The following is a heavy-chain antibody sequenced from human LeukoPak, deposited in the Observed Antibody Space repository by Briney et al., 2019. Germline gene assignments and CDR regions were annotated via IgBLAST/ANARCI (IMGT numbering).Heavy chain of an antibody. D-gene: IGHD5-24*01. CDR1: GGTFSSYA. CDR2: IIPIFGTA. CDR3: ARDADGYNTQSYYYMDV. J-gene: IGHJ6*03. V-gene: IGHV1-69*13. Sequence: ASVKVSCKASGGTFSSYAISWVRQAPGQGLEWMGRIIPIFGTANYAQKFQGRVTITADESTSTAYMELSSLRSEDTAVYYCARDADGYNTQSYYYMDVWGKGTTVTVSS.